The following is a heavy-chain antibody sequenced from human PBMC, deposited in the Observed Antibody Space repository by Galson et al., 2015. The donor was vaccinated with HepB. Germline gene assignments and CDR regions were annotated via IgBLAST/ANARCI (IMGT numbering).Heavy chain of an antibody. Sequence: SLRLSCAASGFTFSTYGMHWVRQAPGKGLEWVAFIRYDGNNEYYADSVKGRFTISRDNSKTTLSLQMNSLRVEDTAVYYCAKGHLYAYYYYGIDVWGQGTTVTVSS. J-gene: IGHJ6*02. CDR3: AKGHLYAYYYYGIDV. CDR2: IRYDGNNE. V-gene: IGHV3-30*02. CDR1: GFTFSTYG. D-gene: IGHD2-2*02.